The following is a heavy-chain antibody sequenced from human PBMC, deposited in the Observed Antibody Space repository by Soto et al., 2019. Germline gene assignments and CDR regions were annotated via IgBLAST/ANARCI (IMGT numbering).Heavy chain of an antibody. CDR2: IIPIFGTA. V-gene: IGHV1-69*13. CDR1: GGTFSSYA. D-gene: IGHD3-9*01. CDR3: ASCNSGFFDWHYYYYGMDV. J-gene: IGHJ6*02. Sequence: SVKVSCKASGGTFSSYAISWVRQAPGQGLEWMGGIIPIFGTANYAQKFQGRVTITADESTSTAYMELSSLRSEDTAVYYCASCNSGFFDWHYYYYGMDVWGQGTTVTVSS.